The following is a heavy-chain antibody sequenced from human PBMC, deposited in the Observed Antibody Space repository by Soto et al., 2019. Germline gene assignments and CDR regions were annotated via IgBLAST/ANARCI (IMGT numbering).Heavy chain of an antibody. CDR3: ARHYGSTHYYYMDV. D-gene: IGHD3-10*01. CDR1: GGSISSTIHY. J-gene: IGHJ6*03. Sequence: QLHLQESGPGLVKPSETLSLTCTVSGGSISSTIHYWGWIRQPPGKGLEWIGSIYYSGSTYYNPSLKSRVTKSADTSNYEFSLKLTSVTAADSAVYYCARHYGSTHYYYMDVWGKGTTVTVSS. V-gene: IGHV4-39*01. CDR2: IYYSGST.